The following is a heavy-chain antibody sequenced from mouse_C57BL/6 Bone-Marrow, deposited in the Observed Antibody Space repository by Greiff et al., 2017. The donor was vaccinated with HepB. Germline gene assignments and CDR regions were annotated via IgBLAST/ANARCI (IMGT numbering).Heavy chain of an antibody. V-gene: IGHV1-85*01. D-gene: IGHD1-1*01. CDR1: GYTFTSYD. Sequence: QAPLQLSGPELVKPGASVKLSCKASGYTFTSYDIYWVKQRPGQGVEWIGWIYPRDGSTKYNEMFKGKTTLTVDTSSSTAYMGIHSLTSEDSAAYFCAIECLLLRNTMDYWGQGTSVTVSS. CDR3: AIECLLLRNTMDY. CDR2: IYPRDGST. J-gene: IGHJ4*01.